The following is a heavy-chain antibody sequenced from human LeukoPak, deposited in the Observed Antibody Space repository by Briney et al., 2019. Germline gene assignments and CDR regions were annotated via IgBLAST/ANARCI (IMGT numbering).Heavy chain of an antibody. V-gene: IGHV3-23*01. D-gene: IGHD4-11*01. Sequence: GGSLRLSCAVSGFTFSNEAMGWVRQLRGGGLEWVSTISPGGGTTYYAESMKGRFTISRDNSKSTLYLEMNSLRVEDTAVYYCTKVRSGSSNWALRVFDYWGQGTLVTVSS. CDR2: ISPGGGTT. CDR3: TKVRSGSSNWALRVFDY. J-gene: IGHJ4*02. CDR1: GFTFSNEA.